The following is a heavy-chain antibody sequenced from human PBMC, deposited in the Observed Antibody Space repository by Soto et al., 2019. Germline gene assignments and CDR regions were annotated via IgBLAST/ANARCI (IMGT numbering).Heavy chain of an antibody. CDR1: GGTFSSYG. J-gene: IGHJ5*02. CDR2: IIPFFGTT. CDR3: ARAAQTRYDWNDLGNGFDP. D-gene: IGHD1-1*01. Sequence: QVQLVQSGAEVKKPGSSVKVSCKASGGTFSSYGVSWVRQAPGHGLEWMGGIIPFFGTTNYAQKFQVRLTITADESTSTAYMELNRLIPADTAVYFCARAAQTRYDWNDLGNGFDPWGQGTLVTVSS. V-gene: IGHV1-69*01.